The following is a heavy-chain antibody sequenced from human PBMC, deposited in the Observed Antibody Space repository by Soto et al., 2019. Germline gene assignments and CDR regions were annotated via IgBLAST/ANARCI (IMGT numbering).Heavy chain of an antibody. V-gene: IGHV4-59*01. CDR3: ARGTTVTPRY. J-gene: IGHJ4*02. CDR1: VGSISSYS. CDR2: ISYSGST. D-gene: IGHD4-17*01. Sequence: QVQLQESGPGLVKPSETLSLTCTVPVGSISSYSCSWIRQPPGKGLEWIGYISYSGSTNYNPSLKSRVTISVDTSKNQFSLKLSSVTAADTAVYYCARGTTVTPRYWGQGTLVTVSS.